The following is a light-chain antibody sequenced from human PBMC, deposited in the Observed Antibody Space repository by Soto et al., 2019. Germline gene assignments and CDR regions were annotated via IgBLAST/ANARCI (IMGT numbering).Light chain of an antibody. Sequence: EILLTQSPATLSLSPGDRATLSCRASQSVSSSLAWYQPKPGQAPRLLIYDASTRATGIPGRFSGSGSVTDFTLTISNPEAEDFAVYYCQQRSSWPWTFGQGAKVEIK. CDR1: QSVSSS. CDR2: DAS. V-gene: IGKV3-11*01. J-gene: IGKJ1*01. CDR3: QQRSSWPWT.